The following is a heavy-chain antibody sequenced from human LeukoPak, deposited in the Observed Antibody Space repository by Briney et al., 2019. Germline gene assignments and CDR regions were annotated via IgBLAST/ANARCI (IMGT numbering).Heavy chain of an antibody. V-gene: IGHV4-59*01. J-gene: IGHJ4*02. CDR3: ARGGFSLAARIFDY. Sequence: SETLSLTCTVSGGSISSYYWSWIRQPPGKGLEWIGYIYYSGSTNYNPSLKSRVTISVDTSKNQFSLKLSSVTAADTAVYYCARGGFSLAARIFDYWGQGTLVTVSS. CDR2: IYYSGST. CDR1: GGSISSYY. D-gene: IGHD6-6*01.